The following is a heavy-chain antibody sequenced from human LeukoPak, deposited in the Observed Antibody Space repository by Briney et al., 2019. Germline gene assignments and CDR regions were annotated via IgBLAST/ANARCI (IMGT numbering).Heavy chain of an antibody. Sequence: ASVKVSCKASGYSFTSHYMHWVRQAPGQGLEWMGLINPSGSWTLYAQKFQGRVTMTRDMSTTTDYMELSSLRSEDTAVYYCAGIIWLRAFDIWGQGTMVTVSS. CDR3: AGIIWLRAFDI. D-gene: IGHD5-12*01. V-gene: IGHV1-46*01. CDR2: INPSGSWT. J-gene: IGHJ3*02. CDR1: GYSFTSHY.